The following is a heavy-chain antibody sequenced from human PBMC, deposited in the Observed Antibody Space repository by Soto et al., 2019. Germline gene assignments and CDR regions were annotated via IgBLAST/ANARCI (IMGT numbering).Heavy chain of an antibody. D-gene: IGHD6-13*01. J-gene: IGHJ6*02. V-gene: IGHV3-23*01. CDR1: GFTFIAYA. CDR2: ISSRGDST. CDR3: PVGIYYYGWDG. Sequence: EVQLLESGGGLVQPGGSLRLSCAASGFTFIAYAMIWVRQAPGKGLEWVSTISSRGDSTYYADSVKGRFTISSDNSKNPVYLKMNNLRAEETDTYPCPVGIYYYGWDGWGQGTTVTVSS.